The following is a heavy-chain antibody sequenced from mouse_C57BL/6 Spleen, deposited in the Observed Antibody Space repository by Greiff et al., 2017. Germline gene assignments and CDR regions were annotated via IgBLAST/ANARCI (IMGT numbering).Heavy chain of an antibody. CDR3: ARWGGNYVDAMDY. D-gene: IGHD2-1*01. CDR1: GYAFSSYW. Sequence: QVQLKESGAELVKPGASVKISCKASGYAFSSYWMNWVKQRPGKGLEWIGQIYPGDGDTNYNGKFKGKATLTADKSSSTAYMQLSSLTSEDSAVYFCARWGGNYVDAMDYWGQGTSVTVSS. CDR2: IYPGDGDT. J-gene: IGHJ4*01. V-gene: IGHV1-80*01.